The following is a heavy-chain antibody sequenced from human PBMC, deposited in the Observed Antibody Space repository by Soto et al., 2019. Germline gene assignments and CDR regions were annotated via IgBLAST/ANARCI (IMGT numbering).Heavy chain of an antibody. CDR3: AREPSYYDFWSGYHIGGMDV. Sequence: SETLSLTCTVSGGSIISGDYYWSWIRQPPGKGLEWIGYIYYSGSTYYNPSLKSRVTISVDTSKNQFSLKLSSVTAADTAVYYCAREPSYYDFWSGYHIGGMDVWGQGTTVT. D-gene: IGHD3-3*01. V-gene: IGHV4-30-4*01. J-gene: IGHJ6*02. CDR1: GGSIISGDYY. CDR2: IYYSGST.